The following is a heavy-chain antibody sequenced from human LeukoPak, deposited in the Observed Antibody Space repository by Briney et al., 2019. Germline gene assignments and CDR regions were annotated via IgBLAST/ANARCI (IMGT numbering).Heavy chain of an antibody. V-gene: IGHV4-39*01. CDR2: IYYAGST. D-gene: IGHD1-26*01. CDR3: ARLPYSGSYYVDY. J-gene: IGHJ4*02. Sequence: PSETLSLTCTVSGGSISSSSYFWGWIRQPPGKGLEWIASIYYAGSTYYDPSLKSRVTISVDTSKNQFSLKLSSVTAADTAVYYCARLPYSGSYYVDYWGQGTLVTVSS. CDR1: GGSISSSSYF.